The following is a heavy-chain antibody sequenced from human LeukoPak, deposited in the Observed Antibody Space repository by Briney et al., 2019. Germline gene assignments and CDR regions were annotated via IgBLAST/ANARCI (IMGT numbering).Heavy chain of an antibody. J-gene: IGHJ4*02. CDR1: GDSIRTSSYY. CDR3: ARQFYHDSSGADY. V-gene: IGHV4-39*01. CDR2: IYYSGST. D-gene: IGHD3-22*01. Sequence: SETLSLTCTVSGDSIRTSSYYWGWIRQPPGKGLEWIGSIYYSGSTYYNPSLKSRVAISMDTSKNQFPLKLSSVTAADTAMYYCARQFYHDSSGADYWGQGLLVTVSS.